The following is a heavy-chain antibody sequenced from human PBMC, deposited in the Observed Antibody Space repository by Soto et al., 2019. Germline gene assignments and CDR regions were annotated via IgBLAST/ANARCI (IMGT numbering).Heavy chain of an antibody. CDR1: GFNFANFC. V-gene: IGHV3-30*18. CDR3: AKEENQNYDVDH. CDR2: ISRDGRGE. D-gene: IGHD3-3*01. J-gene: IGHJ1*01. Sequence: QVQLVESGGGVVQPGGSLRLSCVGSGFNFANFCIQWIRQAPGKGLEWVAIISRDGRGEAFADSVKGRFAISKDNSKNTVYLQMTGLRSDDTAVYYSAKEENQNYDVDHWGQGTLVTVST.